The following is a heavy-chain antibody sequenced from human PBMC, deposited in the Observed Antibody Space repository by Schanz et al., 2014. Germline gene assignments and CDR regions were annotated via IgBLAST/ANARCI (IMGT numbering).Heavy chain of an antibody. J-gene: IGHJ4*02. CDR2: INPSSGTT. V-gene: IGHV1-46*03. CDR3: ARDGEAAAGCDY. D-gene: IGHD6-13*01. Sequence: QVQLVQSGAEVKKPGSSVKVSCKASGGTFSSSTLTWVRQAPGQGLEWMGKINPSSGTTRIAQNFQGRLTVTRDTSTSTVYMELSSLRSEDTAVYYCARDGEAAAGCDYWGQGTLVTGSS. CDR1: GGTFSSST.